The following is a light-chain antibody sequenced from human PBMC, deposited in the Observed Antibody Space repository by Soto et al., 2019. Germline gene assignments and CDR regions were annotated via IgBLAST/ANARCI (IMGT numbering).Light chain of an antibody. CDR3: QQHSNWPPLT. V-gene: IGKV3-11*01. Sequence: DIVLTQSPATMSLSPGDRATLSGRASPNITRFLAWYQRTPGQAHRHIIYDASNRASGIPDRCAGSGSGTDFTLTIRSLQPEDSAIYYCQQHSNWPPLTGGQGTRLEIK. J-gene: IGKJ5*01. CDR1: PNITRF. CDR2: DAS.